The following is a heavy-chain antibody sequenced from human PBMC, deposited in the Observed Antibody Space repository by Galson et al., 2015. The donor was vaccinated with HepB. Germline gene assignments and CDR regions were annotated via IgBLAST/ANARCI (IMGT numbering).Heavy chain of an antibody. Sequence: SLRLSCAASGFTFSSYSMNWVRQAPGKGLEWVSSISSSSSYIYYADSVKGRFTISRDNAKNSLYLQMNSLRAEDTAVYYCARSYCSGGSCYEHDYWGQGTLVTVSS. CDR2: ISSSSSYI. CDR3: ARSYCSGGSCYEHDY. V-gene: IGHV3-21*01. J-gene: IGHJ4*02. D-gene: IGHD2-15*01. CDR1: GFTFSSYS.